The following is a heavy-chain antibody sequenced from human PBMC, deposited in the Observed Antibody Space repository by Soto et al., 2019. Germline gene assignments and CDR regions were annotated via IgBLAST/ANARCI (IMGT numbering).Heavy chain of an antibody. CDR3: AKDLSWNDVGYYFDS. D-gene: IGHD1-1*01. V-gene: IGHV3-23*01. CDR1: GFTFSSYA. J-gene: IGHJ4*02. Sequence: EVQLLESGGGLVQPGGSLRLSCATSGFTFSSYAMTWVRQAPGKGLEWVSGISGSGGSTYYADSVKGRFTISRDYSKNTLYLQMNSLRAEDTAVYYCAKDLSWNDVGYYFDSWGQGTLVTVSS. CDR2: ISGSGGST.